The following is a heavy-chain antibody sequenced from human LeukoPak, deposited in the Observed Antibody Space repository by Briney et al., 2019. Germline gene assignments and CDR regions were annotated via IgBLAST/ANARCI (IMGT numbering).Heavy chain of an antibody. CDR3: AKRSMVREYYYDSSGYYYDY. CDR2: ISYDGSNK. CDR1: GFTFSSYG. D-gene: IGHD3-22*01. Sequence: GGSLRLSRAASGFTFSSYGMHWVRQAPGKGLEWVAVISYDGSNKYYADSVKGRFTISRDNSKNTLYLQMNSLRAEDTAVYYCAKRSMVREYYYDSSGYYYDYWGQGTLVTVSS. J-gene: IGHJ4*02. V-gene: IGHV3-30*18.